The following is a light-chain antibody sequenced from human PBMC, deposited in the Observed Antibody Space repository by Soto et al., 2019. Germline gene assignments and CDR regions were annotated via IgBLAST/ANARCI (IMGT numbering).Light chain of an antibody. V-gene: IGKV1-5*03. J-gene: IGKJ1*01. CDR2: KAS. CDR1: QSISTW. CDR3: QQYNTYSWT. Sequence: DIQMTQSPSTLSASVGDRVTITCRASQSISTWLAWYQQKPGKAPKVLIYKASSLESGVPSRFSGSGSGTEFTLTISNLQADDFATYYCQQYNTYSWTFGQGTKVEIK.